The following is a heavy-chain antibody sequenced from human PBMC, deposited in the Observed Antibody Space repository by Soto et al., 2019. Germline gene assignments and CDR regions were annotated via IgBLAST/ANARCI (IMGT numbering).Heavy chain of an antibody. CDR3: ARSMAGGYYED. CDR1: GGSISSGGYY. Sequence: QVQLQESGPGLVKPSQTLSLTCTVSGGSISSGGYYWIWIRQHPGKGLEWIGYIYYSGSTYYNPSLKSRFTISVDTAKNQFSLKLSSVTAADTAVYYCARSMAGGYYEDGGQGTLVTVSS. CDR2: IYYSGST. D-gene: IGHD3-22*01. V-gene: IGHV4-31*03. J-gene: IGHJ4*02.